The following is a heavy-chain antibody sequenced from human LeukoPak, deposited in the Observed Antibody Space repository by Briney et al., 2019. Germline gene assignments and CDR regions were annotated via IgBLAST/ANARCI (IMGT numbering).Heavy chain of an antibody. CDR1: GFTFSSYS. V-gene: IGHV3-21*01. J-gene: IGHJ4*02. CDR2: ISSSSSYI. D-gene: IGHD3-3*01. Sequence: GGSLRLSCADSGFTFSSYSMNWVRQAPGKGLEWVSSISSSSSYIYYADSVKGRFTISRDNAKNSLYLQMNSLRAEDTAVYYCARDGVAYFDYWGQGTLVTVSS. CDR3: ARDGVAYFDY.